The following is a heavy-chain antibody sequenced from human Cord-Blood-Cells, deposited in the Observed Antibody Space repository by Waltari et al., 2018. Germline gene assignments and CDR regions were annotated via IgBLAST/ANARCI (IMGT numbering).Heavy chain of an antibody. CDR1: GYTFPDYY. Sequence: EVQLVQSGAEVKKPGATVKIPCKVSGYTFPDYYMPWVQQAPGKGLEWMGLVDPEDGETIYAEKFQGRVTITADTSTDTAYMELSSLRSEDTAVYYCATVGSSRGFDAFDIWGQGTMVTVSS. CDR2: VDPEDGET. D-gene: IGHD6-13*01. J-gene: IGHJ3*02. V-gene: IGHV1-69-2*01. CDR3: ATVGSSRGFDAFDI.